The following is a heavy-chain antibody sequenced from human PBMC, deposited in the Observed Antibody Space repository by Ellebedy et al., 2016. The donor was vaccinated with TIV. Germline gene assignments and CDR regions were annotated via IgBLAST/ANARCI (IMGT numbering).Heavy chain of an antibody. V-gene: IGHV4-34*01. CDR1: GGSFSGYY. J-gene: IGHJ6*02. D-gene: IGHD2-15*01. CDR3: ARHWEEDFGLTYYYYDMDV. Sequence: MPSETLSLTCAVYGGSFSGYYWSWIRQPPGKGLEWIGEINHSGSTNYNPSLKSRVTISVDTSKNQFSLKLSSVTAADTAVYYCARHWEEDFGLTYYYYDMDVWGQGTTVTVSS. CDR2: INHSGST.